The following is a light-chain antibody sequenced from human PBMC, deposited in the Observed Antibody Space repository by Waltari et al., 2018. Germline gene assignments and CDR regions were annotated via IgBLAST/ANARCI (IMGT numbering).Light chain of an antibody. V-gene: IGKV3-15*01. J-gene: IGKJ4*01. CDR1: QSLSDH. CDR2: GTS. Sequence: ETVMTQSPATLSVSPGERDTLSCRASQSLSDHLAWYQQKPGQAPRLLIYGTSTRATGIPARFSGSGSGTEFTLTISSLESEDFAVYYCQQYKKWPISFGGGTKVEIK. CDR3: QQYKKWPIS.